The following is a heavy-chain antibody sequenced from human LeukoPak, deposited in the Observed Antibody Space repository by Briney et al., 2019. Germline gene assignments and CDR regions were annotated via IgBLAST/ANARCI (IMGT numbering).Heavy chain of an antibody. V-gene: IGHV3-30*04. CDR3: ARGSGNYYDFDY. Sequence: GGSLRLSCAASRLTFIGCSMHGVRQAPGKGLEWVAVMSYDGSNKDYADSVKGRFTISRDNSKNTLYLQMNSLRAEDTAVYYCARGSGNYYDFDYWGQGTLVTVSS. CDR2: MSYDGSNK. D-gene: IGHD1-26*01. J-gene: IGHJ4*02. CDR1: RLTFIGCS.